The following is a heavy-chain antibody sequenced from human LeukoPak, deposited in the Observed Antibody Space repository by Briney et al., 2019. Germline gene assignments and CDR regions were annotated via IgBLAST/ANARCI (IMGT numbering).Heavy chain of an antibody. J-gene: IGHJ5*02. V-gene: IGHV4-34*01. CDR3: ARHFSGGFEMATTNNWFDP. D-gene: IGHD5-24*01. Sequence: SETLSLTCAVYGGSFSGYYWSWIRQPPGKGLEWIGEINHSGSTNYNPSLKSRVTISVDTSKNQFSLKLSSVTAADTAVYYCARHFSGGFEMATTNNWFDPWGQGTLVTVSS. CDR2: INHSGST. CDR1: GGSFSGYY.